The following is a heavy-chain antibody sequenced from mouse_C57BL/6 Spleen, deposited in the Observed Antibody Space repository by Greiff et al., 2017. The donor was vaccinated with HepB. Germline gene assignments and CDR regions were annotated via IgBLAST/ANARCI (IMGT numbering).Heavy chain of an antibody. D-gene: IGHD1-1*01. CDR1: GYSFTDYN. V-gene: IGHV1-39*01. J-gene: IGHJ3*01. CDR2: INPNYGTT. Sequence: VQLQQSGPELVKPGASVKISCKASGYSFTDYNMNWVKQSNGKSLEWIGVINPNYGTTSYNQKFKGKATLTVDQSSSTAYMQHNSLTSEEAAVYYCARGGHYYGSSVGAWFAYWGQGTLVTVSA. CDR3: ARGGHYYGSSVGAWFAY.